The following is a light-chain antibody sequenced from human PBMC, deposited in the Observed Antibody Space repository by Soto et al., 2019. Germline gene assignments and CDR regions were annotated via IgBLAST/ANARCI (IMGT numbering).Light chain of an antibody. V-gene: IGKV1-5*03. Sequence: DIQMTQSPSTLSASVGVRVTITCRASQSISVWLAWYQQKAGKAPNLLIYKASRLESGVPSRFSGSGSETEFTLTISGLQPGDSATYYCQQYNSYSPTFGQGTKV. CDR3: QQYNSYSPT. CDR2: KAS. CDR1: QSISVW. J-gene: IGKJ1*01.